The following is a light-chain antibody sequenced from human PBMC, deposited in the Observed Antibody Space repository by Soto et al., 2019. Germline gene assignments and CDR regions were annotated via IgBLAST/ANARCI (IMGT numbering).Light chain of an antibody. V-gene: IGLV1-40*01. CDR1: SSNIGAPYD. CDR3: QSYDSGLVGLI. Sequence: QSVLTQPPSVSGAPGQRVTISCTGSSSNIGAPYDVHWYQQHPGTAPKLLIYGHSHRPSGVPDRLSGSKSGTSASLAITGLQAEDEADYYCQSYDSGLVGLIFGAGTKVTVL. CDR2: GHS. J-gene: IGLJ2*01.